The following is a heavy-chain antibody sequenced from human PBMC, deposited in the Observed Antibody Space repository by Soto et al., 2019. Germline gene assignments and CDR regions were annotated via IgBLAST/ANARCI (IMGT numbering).Heavy chain of an antibody. Sequence: GGSLRLSCTASGFTFSSYYMHWVRQAPGKGLEWVAVISQDGKEEYYADSVRGRFTISRDNSKNALYLQMKSLKPYDKAAYYYTSLTLCLGIFLHVGNCFHPWGQGTLVTVSS. CDR1: GFTFSSYY. J-gene: IGHJ5*02. CDR2: ISQDGKEE. D-gene: IGHD2-21*01. V-gene: IGHV3-30*04. CDR3: TSLTLCLGIFLHVGNCFHP.